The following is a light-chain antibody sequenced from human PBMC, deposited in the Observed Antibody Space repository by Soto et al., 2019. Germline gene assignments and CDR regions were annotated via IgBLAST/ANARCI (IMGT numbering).Light chain of an antibody. Sequence: QSALTQPASVSGSPGQSITISCTGPSSDVGRYILVSWYQQHPGKAPKLIIYDGIKRPSGVSNRFSGSQSGNTASLTISGLHAEDEADYYCCSYADSRASPYVFGTGTKVTVL. V-gene: IGLV2-23*01. CDR3: CSYADSRASPYV. CDR2: DGI. CDR1: SSDVGRYIL. J-gene: IGLJ1*01.